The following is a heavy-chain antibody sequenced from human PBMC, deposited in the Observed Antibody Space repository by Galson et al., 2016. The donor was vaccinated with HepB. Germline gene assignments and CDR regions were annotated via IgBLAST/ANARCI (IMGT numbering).Heavy chain of an antibody. V-gene: IGHV4-31*02. CDR2: IYHSGST. D-gene: IGHD1-26*01. Sequence: SWVRQHPGKGLEWIGFIYHSGSTSYYPSLRSRVTISVDTSKNQFSLNLSSVTAADTAVYYCARAEDGVGGFECWGQGTLVTVAS. J-gene: IGHJ4*02. CDR3: ARAEDGVGGFEC.